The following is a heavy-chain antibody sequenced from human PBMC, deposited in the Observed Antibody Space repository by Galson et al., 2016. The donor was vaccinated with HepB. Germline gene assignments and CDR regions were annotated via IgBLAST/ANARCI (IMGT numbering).Heavy chain of an antibody. CDR2: IYTSGST. V-gene: IGHV4-61*02. CDR1: GGSISSGSYY. Sequence: TLSLTCTVSGGSISSGSYYWSWIRQPAGKGLEWIGRIYTSGSTNYNPSLKGRVTMSVDTSKIQFSLKLSSVTAADTAVYYCAREQYGDYPYHNFYFMDVWGKGTTVTASS. J-gene: IGHJ6*03. D-gene: IGHD4-17*01. CDR3: AREQYGDYPYHNFYFMDV.